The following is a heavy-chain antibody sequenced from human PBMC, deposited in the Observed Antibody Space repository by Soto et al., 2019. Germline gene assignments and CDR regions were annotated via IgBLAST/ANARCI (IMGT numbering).Heavy chain of an antibody. J-gene: IGHJ4*02. V-gene: IGHV3-30-3*01. CDR3: AGMDLSGDLVGPNSDPPGVDY. D-gene: IGHD5-12*01. CDR1: GFTFSSYA. Sequence: GGSLRLSCAASGFTFSSYAMHWVHQAPGKGLEWVAVISYDGSNKYYADSVKGRFTISRDNSKNTLYLQMNSLRAEDTAVYYCAGMDLSGDLVGPNSDPPGVDYWGQGTLVTVSS. CDR2: ISYDGSNK.